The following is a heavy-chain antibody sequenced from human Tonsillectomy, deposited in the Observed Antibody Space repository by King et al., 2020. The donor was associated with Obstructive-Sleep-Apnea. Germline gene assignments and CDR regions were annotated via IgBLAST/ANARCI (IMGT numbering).Heavy chain of an antibody. CDR3: ARDKTKVTTATGWYYFDS. V-gene: IGHV3-43*01. Sequence: LVASGGVVVPPGGSLSLSCAASGFRFDAYHMHWVRPAPGKGLEWVSLISWDGDTPYYADSVKGRFTLSRDNRKHSLYLQRNSLRTEDPAFDYCARDKTKVTTATGWYYFDSWGQGTLVTVSA. D-gene: IGHD4-11*01. CDR2: ISWDGDTP. J-gene: IGHJ4*02. CDR1: GFRFDAYH.